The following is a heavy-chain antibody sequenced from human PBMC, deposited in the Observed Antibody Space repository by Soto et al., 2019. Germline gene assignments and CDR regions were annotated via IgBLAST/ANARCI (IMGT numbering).Heavy chain of an antibody. Sequence: ASVKVSCKASGYTFTRYDINWVRQATGQGLEWMGWMNPNSGNTGYAQKFQGRVTMTRNTSISTAYMELSSLRSEDTAVYYCARDSSSSSIGVNYYYGMDVWGQGTTVTVSS. V-gene: IGHV1-8*01. CDR3: ARDSSSSSIGVNYYYGMDV. D-gene: IGHD6-6*01. CDR2: MNPNSGNT. CDR1: GYTFTRYD. J-gene: IGHJ6*02.